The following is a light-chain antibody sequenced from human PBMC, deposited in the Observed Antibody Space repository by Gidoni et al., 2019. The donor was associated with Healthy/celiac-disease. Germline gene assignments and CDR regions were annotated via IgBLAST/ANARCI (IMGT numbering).Light chain of an antibody. V-gene: IGKV2-28*01. Sequence: DIVMTQSPLSLPVTPGEPASISCRSSQSLLHSNGYNYLDWYLQKPGQSPQLLISLGSYRASGVPDRFSGSGSGTDFTLKISRVEAEDVGVYYCMQALQTPWSFGQGTKVEIK. CDR3: MQALQTPWS. CDR1: QSLLHSNGYNY. J-gene: IGKJ1*01. CDR2: LGS.